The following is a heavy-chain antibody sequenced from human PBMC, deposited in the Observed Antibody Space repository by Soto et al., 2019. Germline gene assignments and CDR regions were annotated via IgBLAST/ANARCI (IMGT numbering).Heavy chain of an antibody. Sequence: GGSLRLSCAASGFTFSDFAMSWVRQAPGRGLEWVSAITGSGGDTYYAESVKGRFTLSRDNSKNMLYLQMNSLTVEDTTLYYCAKGSSTSRPYFFDYWGQGTLVTVSS. CDR2: ITGSGGDT. V-gene: IGHV3-23*01. J-gene: IGHJ4*02. CDR3: AKGSSTSRPYFFDY. CDR1: GFTFSDFA. D-gene: IGHD2-2*01.